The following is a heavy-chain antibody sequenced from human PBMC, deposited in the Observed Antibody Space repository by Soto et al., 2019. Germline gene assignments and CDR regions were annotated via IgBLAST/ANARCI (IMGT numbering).Heavy chain of an antibody. J-gene: IGHJ4*02. Sequence: GSSLSLSCASSVFTFINFRMNWIRQAPGKGLEWVPDIDGSGTAMSYVDSVKGRFTISRDNAKNSLYLEMTSLRAEDTAVYYCARPLYTVVTPQDYWGRGTLVTVSS. D-gene: IGHD2-21*02. CDR1: VFTFINFR. CDR2: IDGSGTAM. V-gene: IGHV3-48*01. CDR3: ARPLYTVVTPQDY.